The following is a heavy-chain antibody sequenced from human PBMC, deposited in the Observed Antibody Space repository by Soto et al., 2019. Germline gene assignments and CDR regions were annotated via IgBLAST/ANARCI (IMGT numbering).Heavy chain of an antibody. CDR2: ISSSSSYI. J-gene: IGHJ3*02. CDR3: ARGVDTAMVLVAFAI. D-gene: IGHD5-18*01. CDR1: GFTFSSYS. Sequence: GGSLRLSCAASGFTFSSYSMNWVRQAPGKGLEWVSSISSSSSYIYYADSVKGRFTISRDNAKNSLYLQMNSLRAEDTAVYYCARGVDTAMVLVAFAIWGQGTMVTVSS. V-gene: IGHV3-21*01.